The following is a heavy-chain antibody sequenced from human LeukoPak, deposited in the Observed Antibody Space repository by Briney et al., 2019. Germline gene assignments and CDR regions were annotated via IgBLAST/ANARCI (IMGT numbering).Heavy chain of an antibody. CDR3: AKGEWELVTFDI. J-gene: IGHJ3*02. CDR1: GFTFSSYA. V-gene: IGHV3-23*01. Sequence: GGSLRLSCAASGFTFSSYAMSWVRQAPGKGLEWVSAISGSGGSTYYADSVKGRFTISRDNSKNTLYLQMNILRAEDTAVYYCAKGEWELVTFDIWGQGTMVTVSS. CDR2: ISGSGGST. D-gene: IGHD1-26*01.